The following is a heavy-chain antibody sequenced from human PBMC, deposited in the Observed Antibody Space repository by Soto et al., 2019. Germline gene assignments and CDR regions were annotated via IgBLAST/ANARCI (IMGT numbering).Heavy chain of an antibody. D-gene: IGHD1-1*01. CDR1: GGFVSSGSYY. J-gene: IGHJ3*02. CDR3: ARVERGTVTTVVDAFDI. CDR2: MSHSGGT. V-gene: IGHV4-61*01. Sequence: SETLSLTCAVYGGFVSSGSYYWSWIRQPPGKGLEWIGEMSHSGGTHFNPSLKSRVTISVDTSKNQFSLNIYSVTAADTALYYCARVERGTVTTVVDAFDIWGPGTMVTVPS.